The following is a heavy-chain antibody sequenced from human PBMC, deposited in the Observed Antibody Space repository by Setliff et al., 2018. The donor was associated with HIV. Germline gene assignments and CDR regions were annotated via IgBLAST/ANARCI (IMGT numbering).Heavy chain of an antibody. CDR3: ARCMTMTGNWFDP. Sequence: SVKVSCKASGGTFTSSAISWVRQARGQGLEWMGAIIPHFDAPQYAQKFQGRVTITADASTSTAYMELSSLRSDDTAVYYCARCMTMTGNWFDPWGQGTLVTVSS. CDR2: IIPHFDAP. D-gene: IGHD3-22*01. J-gene: IGHJ5*02. CDR1: GGTFTSSA. V-gene: IGHV1-69*13.